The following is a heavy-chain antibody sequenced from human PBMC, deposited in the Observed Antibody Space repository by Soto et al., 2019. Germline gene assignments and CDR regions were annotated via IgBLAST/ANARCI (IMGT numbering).Heavy chain of an antibody. CDR1: GFTFGNYA. CDR2: IVASGGRT. Sequence: GGSLRLSCAASGFTFGNYAMGWVRQAPGKGLEWVSGIVASGGRTFYADSAKGPFTISRDNSRSTLYLQMNSLRADDTAVYYCVKDLVVLSAIFDSWGRGTLVTVSS. J-gene: IGHJ4*02. D-gene: IGHD2-21*02. V-gene: IGHV3-23*01. CDR3: VKDLVVLSAIFDS.